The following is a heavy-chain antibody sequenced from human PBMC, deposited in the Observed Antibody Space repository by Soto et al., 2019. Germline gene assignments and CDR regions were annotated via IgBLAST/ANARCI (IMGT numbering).Heavy chain of an antibody. D-gene: IGHD2-21*02. J-gene: IGHJ4*02. CDR1: GFTFSYYA. V-gene: IGHV3-23*01. CDR2: ITSSGDST. CDR3: AKGGDDYFDD. Sequence: EVQLLESGGGLVAPGGSLRLSCAASGFTFSYYAMTWVRQAPGEGPEWVSGITSSGDSTYYADSVKGRFTITRDNSKNTLLLQMNSLRAEDTAVYYCAKGGDDYFDDWGQGTLVTVSS.